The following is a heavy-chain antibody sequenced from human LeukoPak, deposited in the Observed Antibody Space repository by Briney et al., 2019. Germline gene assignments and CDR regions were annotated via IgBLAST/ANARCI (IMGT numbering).Heavy chain of an antibody. Sequence: SETLSLTCTVPGGSISSFYWSWIRQPPGKGLEWIGYIYYSGNTNYNPSLKNRVTISVDTSKNQFSLKLSSVTAADTAVYYCARGYSGGYGRFDYWGQGTLATVSS. CDR1: GGSISSFY. CDR3: ARGYSGGYGRFDY. CDR2: IYYSGNT. J-gene: IGHJ4*02. D-gene: IGHD1-26*01. V-gene: IGHV4-59*01.